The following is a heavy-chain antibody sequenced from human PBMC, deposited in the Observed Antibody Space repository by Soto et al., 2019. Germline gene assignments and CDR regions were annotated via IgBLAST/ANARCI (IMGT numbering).Heavy chain of an antibody. D-gene: IGHD2-21*02. V-gene: IGHV4-59*01. CDR1: GGSISSYY. CDR3: ARTALGWFDP. J-gene: IGHJ5*02. Sequence: SETLSLTCSVSGGSISSYYWSWIRQPPGRGLEWIGYIFYSGSTNQNPSLKSRVTISVDTSKNQFSLKLSSVTAADTAVYYCARTALGWFDPWGQGTLVTVSS. CDR2: IFYSGST.